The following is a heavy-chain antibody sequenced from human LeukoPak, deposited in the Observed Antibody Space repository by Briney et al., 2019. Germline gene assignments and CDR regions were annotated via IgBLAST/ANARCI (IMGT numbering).Heavy chain of an antibody. J-gene: IGHJ4*02. Sequence: GASVKVSCKXSGYTFTAYGISWVRQAPGQGLEWMGWISVYNGNTNYTPKLQGRATMTTDTSTSTAYMELRSLRSDDTAVYYCARDRLTYYSGSGSDFWGQGTLVTVSS. CDR3: ARDRLTYYSGSGSDF. CDR1: GYTFTAYG. V-gene: IGHV1-18*01. CDR2: ISVYNGNT. D-gene: IGHD3-10*01.